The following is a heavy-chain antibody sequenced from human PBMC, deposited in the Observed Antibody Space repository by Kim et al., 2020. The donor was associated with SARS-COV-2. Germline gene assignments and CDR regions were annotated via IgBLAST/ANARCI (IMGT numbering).Heavy chain of an antibody. Sequence: PSLESRLVISVDTSKNQFSLRLNSVTAADTAVYYCARDGNTLTGYYGFDPWGQGTLVTVSS. CDR3: ARDGNTLTGYYGFDP. J-gene: IGHJ5*02. D-gene: IGHD3-9*01. V-gene: IGHV4-30-2*05.